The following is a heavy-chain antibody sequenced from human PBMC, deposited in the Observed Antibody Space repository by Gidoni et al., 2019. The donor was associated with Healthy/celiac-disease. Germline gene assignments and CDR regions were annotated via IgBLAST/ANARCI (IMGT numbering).Heavy chain of an antibody. D-gene: IGHD3-22*01. CDR3: AMSYYDSSGYSNPFDY. CDR2: INPNSGGT. CDR1: GYTSTGYY. V-gene: IGHV1-2*02. Sequence: QVQLVQSGAEVKKPGASVKVSCKASGYTSTGYYMHWVRQAPGQGLEWMGWINPNSGGTNYAQKFQGRVTMTRDTSSSTAYMELSRLRSDDTAVYYCAMSYYDSSGYSNPFDYWGQGTLVTVSS. J-gene: IGHJ4*02.